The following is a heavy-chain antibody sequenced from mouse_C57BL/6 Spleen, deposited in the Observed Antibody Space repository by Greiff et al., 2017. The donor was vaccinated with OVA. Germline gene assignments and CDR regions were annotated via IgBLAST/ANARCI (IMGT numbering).Heavy chain of an antibody. D-gene: IGHD2-1*01. CDR2: ISSGGDYI. CDR3: TREAIYYALDY. CDR1: GFTFSSYA. J-gene: IGHJ2*01. Sequence: EVMLVESGEGLVKPGGSLKLSCAASGFTFSSYAMSWVRQTPEKRLEWVAYISSGGDYIYYADTVKGRFTISRDNARNTLYLQMSSLKSEDTAMYYCTREAIYYALDYWGKGTTLTVSS. V-gene: IGHV5-9-1*02.